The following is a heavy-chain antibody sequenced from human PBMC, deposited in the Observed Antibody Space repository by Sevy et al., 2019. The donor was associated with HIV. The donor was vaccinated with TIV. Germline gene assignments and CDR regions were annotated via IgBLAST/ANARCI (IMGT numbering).Heavy chain of an antibody. J-gene: IGHJ6*02. CDR2: ISSRFSTI. CDR1: RFTFTNYD. Sequence: GGSLRLSCTASRFTFTNYDMNWVRQAPGKGLEWVSDISSRFSTIYYADSVKGRFTISRDNAKNSLFLQMNRLRAEDTAVYYCAREGGYSDQGMDVWGQRTTVTVSS. CDR3: AREGGYSDQGMDV. V-gene: IGHV3-48*01. D-gene: IGHD2-15*01.